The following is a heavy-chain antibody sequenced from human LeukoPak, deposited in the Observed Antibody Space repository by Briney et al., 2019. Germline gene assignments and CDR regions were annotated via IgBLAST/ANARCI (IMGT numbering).Heavy chain of an antibody. Sequence: PGGSLRLSCAGSGFTLSNYWMTWVRQAPGKGLEWVANIKEDGSEKYCVDSVKGRFTISRDNAKNSLYLQMNSLRAEDTAVYYCARDPSSDAFDIWGQGTMVTVSS. J-gene: IGHJ3*02. CDR3: ARDPSSDAFDI. V-gene: IGHV3-7*05. CDR2: IKEDGSEK. CDR1: GFTLSNYW.